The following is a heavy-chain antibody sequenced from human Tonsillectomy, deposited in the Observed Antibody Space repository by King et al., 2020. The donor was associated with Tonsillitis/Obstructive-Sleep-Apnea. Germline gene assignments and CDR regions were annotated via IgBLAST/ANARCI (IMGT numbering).Heavy chain of an antibody. CDR3: ARDYYDSSGYYHGYVQH. CDR2: SIPNNGDP. V-gene: IGHV1-18*01. D-gene: IGHD3-22*01. J-gene: IGHJ1*01. CDR1: GYTFTSYD. Sequence: VQLVESGAEVKKPGASVKVSCKASGYTFTSYDITWVRQAPGQGLEWMGWSIPNNGDPNYAQKLQGRVTMTSDTSTSTAYMELRSLRSDDTAVYYWARDYYDSSGYYHGYVQHGGQGTLVTVSS.